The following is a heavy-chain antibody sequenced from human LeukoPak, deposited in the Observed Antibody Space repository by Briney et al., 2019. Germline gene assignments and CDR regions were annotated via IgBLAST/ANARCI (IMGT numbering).Heavy chain of an antibody. CDR2: IYYNGST. J-gene: IGHJ4*02. CDR3: ARDVPFSL. V-gene: IGHV4-59*01. Sequence: SETLSLTCTVSGGSISSYYWIWIRQPPGKGLEWIEYIYYNGSTNYSPSLKSRVTISVDMSKNQFSLRLTSVTAADTALYYCARDVPFSLWGQGTLVTVSS. CDR1: GGSISSYY.